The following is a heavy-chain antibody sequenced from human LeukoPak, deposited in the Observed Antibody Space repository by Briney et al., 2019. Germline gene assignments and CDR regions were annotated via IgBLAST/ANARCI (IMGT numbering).Heavy chain of an antibody. CDR1: GGSISSSNW. Sequence: SETLSLTCTVSGGSISSSNWWSWVRQPPGKGLEWIGEIYHSGSTNYNPSLKSRVTISVDKSKNQFSLKLSSVTAADTAVYYCARDYDVLTGYRWFDPWGQGTLVTVSS. V-gene: IGHV4-4*02. D-gene: IGHD3-9*01. CDR2: IYHSGST. J-gene: IGHJ5*02. CDR3: ARDYDVLTGYRWFDP.